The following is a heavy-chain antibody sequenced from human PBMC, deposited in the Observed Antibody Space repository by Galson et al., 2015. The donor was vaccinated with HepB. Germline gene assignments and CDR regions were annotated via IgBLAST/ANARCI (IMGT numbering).Heavy chain of an antibody. Sequence: SLRLSCAASGFSFSDYYMTWIRQAPGRGLEFVSWISTDSIYTNYADSVRGRFTIARDNAKNSLYLQMNSLRAEDTAVYYCAREGWFGQSLDYWGQGMLVTVSS. CDR2: ISTDSIYT. V-gene: IGHV3-11*06. J-gene: IGHJ4*02. D-gene: IGHD3-10*01. CDR1: GFSFSDYY. CDR3: AREGWFGQSLDY.